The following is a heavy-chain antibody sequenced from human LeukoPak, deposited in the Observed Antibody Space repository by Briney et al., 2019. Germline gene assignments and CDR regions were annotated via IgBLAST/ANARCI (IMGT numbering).Heavy chain of an antibody. CDR2: INAGNGNT. V-gene: IGHV1-3*01. J-gene: IGHJ6*02. CDR3: ARSILVVPVAIHYNYGVDV. Sequence: ASVNVSCKASGYTFAKYAIHWVRQAPGQRLEWMGWINAGNGNTRYSQKFQGGVTITRDTSASTAYMELSSLRSEDTAVYYCARSILVVPVAIHYNYGVDVWGQGTTVTVSS. D-gene: IGHD2-2*01. CDR1: GYTFAKYA.